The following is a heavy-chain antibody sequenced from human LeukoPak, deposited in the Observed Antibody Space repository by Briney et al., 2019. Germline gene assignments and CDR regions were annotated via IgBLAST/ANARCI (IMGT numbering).Heavy chain of an antibody. CDR1: GFTFSSYG. V-gene: IGHV3-33*01. Sequence: GGSLRLSCAASGFTFSSYGMHWVRQASGKGLEWVAVIWYDGSNKYYADSVKGRFTISRDNSKNTLYLQMNSLRAEDTAVYYCARMRGYDILTGYYGPFDYWGQGTLVTVSS. CDR2: IWYDGSNK. CDR3: ARMRGYDILTGYYGPFDY. D-gene: IGHD3-9*01. J-gene: IGHJ4*02.